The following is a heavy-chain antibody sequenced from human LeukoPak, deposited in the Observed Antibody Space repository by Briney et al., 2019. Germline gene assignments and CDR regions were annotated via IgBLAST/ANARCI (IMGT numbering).Heavy chain of an antibody. V-gene: IGHV3-23*01. CDR2: ISGSGDHT. Sequence: TGGSLRLSCAASGFTFSIYAMSWVRQAPGKGLEWVSAISGSGDHTYYAASVKGRFTISRDNWKNALYLEMNSLRAEDTAVYYCGPRRGDDTFAIWGQGTVVIVSS. D-gene: IGHD2-21*01. J-gene: IGHJ3*02. CDR3: GPRRGDDTFAI. CDR1: GFTFSIYA.